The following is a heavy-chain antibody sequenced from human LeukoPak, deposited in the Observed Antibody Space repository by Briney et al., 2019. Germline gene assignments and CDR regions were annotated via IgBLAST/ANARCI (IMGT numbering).Heavy chain of an antibody. Sequence: SETLSLTCAVSGDFVSTTNWWSWVRQTPGKGLEWIGEIYHTGNTNYNPSLRSRVNMSVDKPNNQFSLTLTSVTAADTAVYYCARERWGVVAASTYYYFYIDVWGKGTAVTVSS. CDR3: ARERWGVVAASTYYYFYIDV. CDR2: IYHTGNT. J-gene: IGHJ6*03. D-gene: IGHD2-15*01. CDR1: GDFVSTTNW. V-gene: IGHV4-4*02.